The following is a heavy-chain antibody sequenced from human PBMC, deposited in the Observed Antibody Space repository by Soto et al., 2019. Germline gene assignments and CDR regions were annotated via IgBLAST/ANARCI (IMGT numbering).Heavy chain of an antibody. CDR1: GFTFNNYA. Sequence: QVQLVESGGGVVKPGRSLRLSCAASGFTFNNYAMHWVRQAPGKGLEWVAFISYDGSSKYYADSVTGRVTISRDNSRNTVYLQMNSLRAEDTAVYYCARGDGYIYGNTFDSWGQGNLVTVSS. CDR3: ARGDGYIYGNTFDS. J-gene: IGHJ4*02. V-gene: IGHV3-30-3*01. D-gene: IGHD5-18*01. CDR2: ISYDGSSK.